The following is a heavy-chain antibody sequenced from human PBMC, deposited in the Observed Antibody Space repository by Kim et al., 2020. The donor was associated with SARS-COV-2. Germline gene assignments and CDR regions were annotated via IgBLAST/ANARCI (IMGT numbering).Heavy chain of an antibody. CDR1: GGTFSSYA. D-gene: IGHD3-3*01. V-gene: IGHV1-69*13. CDR2: IIPIFGTA. CDR3: ARSGGAALEWSYEERFDY. J-gene: IGHJ4*02. Sequence: SVKVSCKASGGTFSSYAISWVRQAPGQGLEWMGGIIPIFGTANYAQKFQGRVTITADESTSTAYMELSSLRSEDTAVYYCARSGGAALEWSYEERFDYWGQGTLVTVSS.